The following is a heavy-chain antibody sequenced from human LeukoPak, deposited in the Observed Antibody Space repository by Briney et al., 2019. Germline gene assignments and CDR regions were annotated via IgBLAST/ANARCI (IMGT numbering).Heavy chain of an antibody. CDR1: GFIFSSSA. V-gene: IGHV3-21*01. Sequence: GGSLTLSCTASGFIFSSSAMYWVRQAPGKGLEWVSSISSSSSYIYYADSVKGRFTISRDNAKNSLYLQMNSLRAEDTAVYYCARTLAYCGGDCANYWGQGTLVTVSS. CDR3: ARTLAYCGGDCANY. CDR2: ISSSSSYI. D-gene: IGHD2-21*02. J-gene: IGHJ4*02.